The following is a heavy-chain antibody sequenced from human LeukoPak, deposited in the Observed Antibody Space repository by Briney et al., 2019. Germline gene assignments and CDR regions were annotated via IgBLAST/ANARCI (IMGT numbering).Heavy chain of an antibody. CDR1: GGSLSSSSYY. CDR3: AVERYCSGGSCYGDAFDI. CDR2: IYYSGST. Sequence: SETLSLTCTVSGGSLSSSSYYWGWIRQPPGKGLEWIGSIYYSGSTYYSPSLKSRVTISVDTSKNQFSLKLSSVTAADTAVYYCAVERYCSGGSCYGDAFDIWGQGTMVTVSS. J-gene: IGHJ3*02. D-gene: IGHD2-15*01. V-gene: IGHV4-39*01.